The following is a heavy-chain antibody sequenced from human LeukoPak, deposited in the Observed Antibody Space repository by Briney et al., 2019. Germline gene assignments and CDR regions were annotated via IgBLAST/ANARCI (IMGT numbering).Heavy chain of an antibody. CDR3: ARWDIVVVPAVGFDY. D-gene: IGHD2-2*01. CDR1: GYTFTGYY. V-gene: IGHV1-2*02. CDR2: INPNSGGT. Sequence: GASVKVSCKASGYTFTGYYMHWVRQAPGQGLEWMGWINPNSGGTNYAQKFQGRVTMTRDTSISTAYMELSRLRSDDTAVYYCARWDIVVVPAVGFDYWGQGTLVTVSS. J-gene: IGHJ4*02.